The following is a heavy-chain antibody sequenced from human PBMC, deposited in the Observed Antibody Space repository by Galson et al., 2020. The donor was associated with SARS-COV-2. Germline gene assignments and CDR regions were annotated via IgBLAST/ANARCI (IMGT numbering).Heavy chain of an antibody. CDR1: GFTFSSYG. J-gene: IGHJ4*02. Sequence: QAGGSLRLSCAASGFTFSSYGMHWVRQAPGKGLEWVAVIWYDGSNKYYADSVKGRFTISRDNSKNTLDLQMNSLRAEDTAVYYCAREAVDGDYGGIDYWGQGTLVTVSS. CDR2: IWYDGSNK. D-gene: IGHD4-17*01. V-gene: IGHV3-33*01. CDR3: AREAVDGDYGGIDY.